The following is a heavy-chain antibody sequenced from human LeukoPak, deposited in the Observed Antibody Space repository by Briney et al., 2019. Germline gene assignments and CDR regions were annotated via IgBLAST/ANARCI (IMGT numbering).Heavy chain of an antibody. V-gene: IGHV3-48*02. CDR1: AFTFNTYS. CDR2: ISSSSSTI. CDR3: ARVEQQPRAVCGMDV. J-gene: IGHJ6*02. Sequence: GGSLRPSCAASAFTFNTYSMNWVRQAPGKGLEWVSHISSSSSTIYYADSVKGRFTISRDNAKTSLYLQMNSLRDEDTAVYYCARVEQQPRAVCGMDVWGPGTTVTVSS. D-gene: IGHD6-13*01.